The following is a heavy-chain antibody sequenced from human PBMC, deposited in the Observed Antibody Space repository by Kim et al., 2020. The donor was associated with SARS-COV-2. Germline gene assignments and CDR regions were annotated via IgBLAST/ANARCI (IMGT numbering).Heavy chain of an antibody. V-gene: IGHV4-34*01. CDR2: ITHTGTT. CDR3: VRGARHLGGSSGWFGPEYYYYYMDV. Sequence: SETLSLTCAVYGGSFSDNYWNWVRQPPGKGLEWIGEITHTGTTAYNVSLKSRVTISVDTSKNQLSLKLRSMTAADTAVYYCVRGARHLGGSSGWFGPEYYYYYMDVWGIGTTVTVSS. J-gene: IGHJ6*03. CDR1: GGSFSDNY. D-gene: IGHD6-19*01.